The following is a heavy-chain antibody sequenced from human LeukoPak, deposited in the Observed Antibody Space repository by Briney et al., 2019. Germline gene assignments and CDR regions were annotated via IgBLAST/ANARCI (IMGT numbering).Heavy chain of an antibody. CDR3: ARGSVTRSIGGNYYYYYMDV. CDR2: IIPIFGTA. CDR1: GGTFTSYA. J-gene: IGHJ6*03. V-gene: IGHV1-69*13. Sequence: SVKVSCKASGGTFTSYAISWVRQAPGQGLEWMGGIIPIFGTANYAQKFQGRVTITADESTSTAYMELSSLRSEDTAVYYCARGSVTRSIGGNYYYYYMDVWGKGTTVTVSS. D-gene: IGHD4-11*01.